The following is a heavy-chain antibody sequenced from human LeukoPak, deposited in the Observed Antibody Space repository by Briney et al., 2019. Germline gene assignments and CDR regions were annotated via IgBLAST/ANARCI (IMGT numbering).Heavy chain of an antibody. J-gene: IGHJ4*02. D-gene: IGHD3-22*01. Sequence: GGSLRLSCAASGFTFSSYGMHWVRQAPGKGLEWVAVIWYDGSNKYYADSVKGRFTISRDNSKNTLYLQMNSLRAEDTAVYYCARDRYYDSSGYLKYYFDYWGQGTLVTVSS. V-gene: IGHV3-33*08. CDR2: IWYDGSNK. CDR3: ARDRYYDSSGYLKYYFDY. CDR1: GFTFSSYG.